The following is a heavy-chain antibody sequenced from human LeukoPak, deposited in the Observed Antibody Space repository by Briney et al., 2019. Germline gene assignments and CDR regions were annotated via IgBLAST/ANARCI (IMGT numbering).Heavy chain of an antibody. CDR1: GYTFTGYY. D-gene: IGHD3-10*01. CDR2: INPNSGGT. V-gene: IGHV1-2*04. CDR3: ARDMVRGVRNYYFDY. J-gene: IGHJ4*02. Sequence: GASVNVSCKASGYTFTGYYMHWVRQAPGQGLEWMGWINPNSGGTNYAQKFQGWVTMTRDTSISTAYMELGRLRSDDTAVYYCARDMVRGVRNYYFDYWGQGTLVTVSS.